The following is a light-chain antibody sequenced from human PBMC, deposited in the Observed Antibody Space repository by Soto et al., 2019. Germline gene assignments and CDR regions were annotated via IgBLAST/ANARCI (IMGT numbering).Light chain of an antibody. V-gene: IGLV2-23*02. J-gene: IGLJ1*01. CDR2: EVR. Sequence: QSVLTQPASVSGSPGQSITISCTGTSSDVGSYNLVSWYQQHPGKAPKLIIYEVRMRPSGVSNRFSGSKSGNTASLTISGLQPEDEADYYCCSYAGSFTIYVFGTGTKVT. CDR1: SSDVGSYNL. CDR3: CSYAGSFTIYV.